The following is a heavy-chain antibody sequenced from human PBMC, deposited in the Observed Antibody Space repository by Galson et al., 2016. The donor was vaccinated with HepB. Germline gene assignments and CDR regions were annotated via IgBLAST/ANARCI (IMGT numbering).Heavy chain of an antibody. Sequence: QVQLQESGPGLVKPSQTLSLTCSVSGGSISGYYCSWIRQPPGKGLEWFGFVYFGGKTNYNPSLKSRVTISVDTSKNQFSLNLSAVTTADTAVYYCAAGYNWDYWGQGTLVTVSS. V-gene: IGHV4-59*01. CDR1: GGSISGYY. J-gene: IGHJ4*02. CDR3: AAGYNWDY. D-gene: IGHD5-24*01. CDR2: VYFGGKT.